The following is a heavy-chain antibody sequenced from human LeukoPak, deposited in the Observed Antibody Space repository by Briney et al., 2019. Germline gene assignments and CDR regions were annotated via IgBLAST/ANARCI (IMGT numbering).Heavy chain of an antibody. D-gene: IGHD2-15*01. V-gene: IGHV5-51*01. Sequence: GESLKISCKGSGYSFTSYWIGWVRQMPGKGLEWMGIIYPGDSDTRYSPSFQGQVTISADKSISTAYLQWSSLKALDTAMYYCAIPYCSGGSCYPYYFDYWGQGTLVTVSS. CDR2: IYPGDSDT. CDR1: GYSFTSYW. J-gene: IGHJ4*02. CDR3: AIPYCSGGSCYPYYFDY.